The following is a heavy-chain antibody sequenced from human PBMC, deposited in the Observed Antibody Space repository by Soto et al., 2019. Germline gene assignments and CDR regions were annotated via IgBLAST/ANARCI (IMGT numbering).Heavy chain of an antibody. J-gene: IGHJ3*02. CDR3: VRFSQCAFDI. V-gene: IGHV4-34*01. CDR1: GGSFSGYY. CDR2: INHSGST. D-gene: IGHD6-19*01. Sequence: PSETLSLTCAVYGGSFSGYYWSWIRQPPGKGLEWIGEINHSGSTNYNPSLKSRVTISVDTSKNQFSLKLSSVTAADTAVYYCVRFSQCAFDIWGQGTMVTVS.